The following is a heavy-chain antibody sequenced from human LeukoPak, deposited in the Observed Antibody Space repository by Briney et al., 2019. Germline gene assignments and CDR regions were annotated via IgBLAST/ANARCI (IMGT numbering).Heavy chain of an antibody. CDR1: GGSFSGYY. CDR3: ARARGLGYFDY. J-gene: IGHJ4*02. CDR2: INHSGST. V-gene: IGHV4-34*01. D-gene: IGHD3-16*01. Sequence: SETLSLTCAVYGGSFSGYYWSWIRQPPGKGLEWIGEINHSGSTNYNPSLKSRVTISVDTSKNQFSLKLSSVTAADTAVYYCARARGLGYFDYWGQGTLVTVSS.